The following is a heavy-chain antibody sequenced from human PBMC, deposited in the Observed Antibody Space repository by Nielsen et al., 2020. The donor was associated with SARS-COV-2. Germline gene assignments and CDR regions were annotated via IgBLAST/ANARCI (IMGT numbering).Heavy chain of an antibody. D-gene: IGHD6-19*01. CDR3: TSDAQGYSSGWYWFDP. CDR1: GFTFAAYG. Sequence: ESLKISCAASGFTFAAYGLNWVRQAPGKGLEWVSGINRNGGSTGYADSVKGRFTISRDNAKNSRDLQMNSLRAEDTALYHCTSDAQGYSSGWYWFDPWGQGTLVTVSS. CDR2: INRNGGST. J-gene: IGHJ5*02. V-gene: IGHV3-20*01.